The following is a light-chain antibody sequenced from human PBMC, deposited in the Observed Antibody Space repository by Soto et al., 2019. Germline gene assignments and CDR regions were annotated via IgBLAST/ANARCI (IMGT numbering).Light chain of an antibody. CDR1: SSDVGGHNY. CDR3: CSFAGSYNVV. J-gene: IGLJ2*01. V-gene: IGLV2-11*01. Sequence: QPVLTQPRSVSGSPGHSVTMSCTGTSSDVGGHNYVSWYQQHPGKAPKLMVYDVSKRPSGVPDRFSGSKSGNTASLTISGLQAEDEADYYCCSFAGSYNVVFGGGTQLTVL. CDR2: DVS.